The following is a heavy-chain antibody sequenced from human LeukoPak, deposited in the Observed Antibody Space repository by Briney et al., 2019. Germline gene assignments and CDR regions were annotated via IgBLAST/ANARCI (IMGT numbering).Heavy chain of an antibody. J-gene: IGHJ5*02. CDR2: ITPYNGNT. Sequence: GASVKVSCKASGYTFANYGISWVRQAPGQGLEWMGWITPYNGNTNYAQRLQGRVTMTTDTSTSTAYMELRSLRSDATAVYYCAREEYGFDPWGQGTLGTVSS. CDR3: AREEYGFDP. V-gene: IGHV1-18*01. CDR1: GYTFANYG. D-gene: IGHD2-2*01.